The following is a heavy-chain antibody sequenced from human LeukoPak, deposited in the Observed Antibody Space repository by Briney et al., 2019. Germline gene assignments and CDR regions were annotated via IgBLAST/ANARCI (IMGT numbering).Heavy chain of an antibody. V-gene: IGHV1-46*01. D-gene: IGHD3-22*01. CDR1: GYTFTNYY. J-gene: IGHJ4*02. CDR3: ARVSPYYYDSSGYFDY. Sequence: ASVKVSCKASGYTFTNYYIHWVRQAPGQGLEWTGIINPSGGSTSYAQKFQGRVTMTRDTSTSTVYMELSSLRSEDTAVYYCARVSPYYYDSSGYFDYWGQGTLVTVSS. CDR2: INPSGGST.